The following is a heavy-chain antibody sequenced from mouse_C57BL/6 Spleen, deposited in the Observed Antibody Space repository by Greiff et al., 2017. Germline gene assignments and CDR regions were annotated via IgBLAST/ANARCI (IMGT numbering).Heavy chain of an antibody. V-gene: IGHV8-12*01. D-gene: IGHD2-3*01. J-gene: IGHJ2*01. CDR3: ARRADGYYDY. CDR1: GFSLSTSGMG. Sequence: QVTLKESGPGILQSSQTLSLTCSFSGFSLSTSGMGVSWLRQPSGKGLEWLAHIYWDDDKRYNPYRKALLTISKATSRNQVFLKSTSVDTADTATYYCARRADGYYDYWGQGTTLTVSS. CDR2: IYWDDDK.